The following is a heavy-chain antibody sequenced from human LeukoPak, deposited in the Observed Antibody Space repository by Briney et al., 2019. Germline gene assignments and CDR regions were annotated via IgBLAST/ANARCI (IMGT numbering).Heavy chain of an antibody. D-gene: IGHD2-2*01. V-gene: IGHV1-2*02. J-gene: IGHJ4*02. CDR3: ARGGRWGVVVPAAFHY. Sequence: ASVKVSCKTSGYTFSSYGINWVRQAPGQGLEWMGWINPNSGGTNYAQKFQGRVTMTRDTSISTAYMELSRLRSDDTAVYYCARGGRWGVVVPAAFHYWGQGTLVTVSS. CDR1: GYTFSSYG. CDR2: INPNSGGT.